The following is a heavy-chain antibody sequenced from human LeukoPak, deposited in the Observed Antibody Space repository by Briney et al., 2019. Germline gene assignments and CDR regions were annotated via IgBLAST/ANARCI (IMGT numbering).Heavy chain of an antibody. CDR3: ARRRYYYDSSGYYPYFDY. V-gene: IGHV4-59*08. D-gene: IGHD3-22*01. Sequence: PSETLSLTCTVSGGSISSYYWSWIRQPPGKGLEWIGYIYYSGSTNYNPSLKSRVTISVDTSKNQFSLKLSSVTAADTAVYYCARRRYYYDSSGYYPYFDYWGQGTLVTVSS. CDR1: GGSISSYY. CDR2: IYYSGST. J-gene: IGHJ4*02.